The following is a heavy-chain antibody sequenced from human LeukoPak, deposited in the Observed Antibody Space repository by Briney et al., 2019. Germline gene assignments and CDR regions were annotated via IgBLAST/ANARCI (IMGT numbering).Heavy chain of an antibody. V-gene: IGHV1-46*01. CDR1: GYTFTSYY. Sequence: ASVTVSCKASGYTFTSYYMHWVRQAPGQGLEWMGIINPSGGSTSYAQKFQGRVTMTRDTSTSTVYMELSSLRSEDTAVYYCARVGYCSSTSCYKAYYFDYWGQGTLVTVSS. D-gene: IGHD2-2*02. CDR3: ARVGYCSSTSCYKAYYFDY. CDR2: INPSGGST. J-gene: IGHJ4*02.